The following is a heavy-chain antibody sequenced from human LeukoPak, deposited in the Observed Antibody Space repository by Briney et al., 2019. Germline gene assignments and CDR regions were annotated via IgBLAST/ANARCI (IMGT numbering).Heavy chain of an antibody. J-gene: IGHJ4*02. CDR2: IYYSGST. CDR1: GGSISSYY. CDR3: ASGNMVRGVIIQPYDY. D-gene: IGHD3-10*01. V-gene: IGHV4-59*01. Sequence: SETLSLTCTVSGGSISSYYWSWIRQPPGKGLEWIGYIYYSGSTNYNPSLKSRVTISVDTSKNQFSLKLSSVTAADTAVYYCASGNMVRGVIIQPYDYWGQGTLVTVSS.